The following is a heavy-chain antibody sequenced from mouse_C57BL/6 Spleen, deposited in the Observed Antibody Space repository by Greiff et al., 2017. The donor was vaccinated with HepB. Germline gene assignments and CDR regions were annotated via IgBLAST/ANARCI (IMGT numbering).Heavy chain of an antibody. CDR2: IDPNSGGT. V-gene: IGHV1-72*01. CDR3: ARRITTAIYYFDY. Sequence: KQSCKASGYTFTSYWMHWVKQRPGRGLEWIGRIDPNSGGTKYNEKFKSKATLTVDKPSSTAYMQLSSLTSEDSAVYYCARRITTAIYYFDYWGQGTTLTVSS. D-gene: IGHD1-2*01. J-gene: IGHJ2*01. CDR1: GYTFTSYW.